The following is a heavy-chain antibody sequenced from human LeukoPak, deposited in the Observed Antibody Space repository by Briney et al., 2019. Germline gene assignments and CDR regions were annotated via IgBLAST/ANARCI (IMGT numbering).Heavy chain of an antibody. V-gene: IGHV4-4*07. CDR3: AKSGDFYFGMDI. D-gene: IGHD2-15*01. J-gene: IGHJ6*02. CDR1: GGSISSYY. Sequence: SETLSLTCSGSGGSISSYYWNWIRQPAGKGLEWIGRVFNTGTTNYNPSLKSRVTMSLDTSKSQFSLSLTSVTAADTAIYWCAKSGDFYFGMDIWGQGTTVTVSS. CDR2: VFNTGTT.